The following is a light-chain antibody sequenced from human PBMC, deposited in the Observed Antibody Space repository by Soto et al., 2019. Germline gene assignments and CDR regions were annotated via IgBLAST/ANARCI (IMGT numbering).Light chain of an antibody. CDR1: QSIRTS. V-gene: IGKV3-11*01. CDR3: QQRNVWPPIT. Sequence: IVLTQSPGTLSLSPGERATLSCRASQSIRTSLAWYQQKPGQAPRLVIFDASNRANGVPARFGGSGSGTDFTLTINSLEPEDFAVYYCQQRNVWPPITFGQGTRLEIK. CDR2: DAS. J-gene: IGKJ5*01.